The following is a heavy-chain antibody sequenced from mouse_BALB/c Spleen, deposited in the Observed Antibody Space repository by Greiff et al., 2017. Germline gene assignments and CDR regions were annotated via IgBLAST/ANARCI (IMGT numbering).Heavy chain of an antibody. J-gene: IGHJ3*01. CDR1: GFTFSDFY. Sequence: EVQGVESGGGLVQPGGSLRLSCATSGFTFSDFYMEWVRQPPGKRLEWIAASRNKANDYTTEYSASVKGRFIVSRDTSQSILYLQMNALRAEDTAIYYCARGGQLGLGFAYWGQGTLVTVSA. D-gene: IGHD3-2*01. V-gene: IGHV7-1*02. CDR2: SRNKANDYTT. CDR3: ARGGQLGLGFAY.